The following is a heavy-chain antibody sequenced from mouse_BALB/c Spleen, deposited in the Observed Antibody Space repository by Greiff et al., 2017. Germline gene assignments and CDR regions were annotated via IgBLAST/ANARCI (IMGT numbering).Heavy chain of an antibody. CDR1: GFDFSRYW. CDR2: INPDSSTI. J-gene: IGHJ2*01. V-gene: IGHV4-1*02. CDR3: AREGYYDYDGFDY. Sequence: EVQLQESGGGLVQPGGSLKLSCAASGFDFSRYWMSWVRQAPGKGLEWIGEINPDSSTINYTPSLKDKFIISRDNAKNTLYLQMSKVRSEDTALYYCAREGYYDYDGFDYWGQGTTLTVSS. D-gene: IGHD2-4*01.